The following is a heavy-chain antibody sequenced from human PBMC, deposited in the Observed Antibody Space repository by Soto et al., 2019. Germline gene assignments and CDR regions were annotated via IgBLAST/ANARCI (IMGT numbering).Heavy chain of an antibody. V-gene: IGHV2-26*01. D-gene: IGHD5-12*01. J-gene: IGHJ4*02. CDR1: GFSLSNARMG. CDR2: IFSNDEK. Sequence: SGPTLVNPTETLTLTCTVSGFSLSNARMGVSWIRQPPGKALEWLAHIFSNDEKSYSASLKSRLTISKDTSKSQVVLTMTNMDPVDTATYYCARIFSASGPYDYWGQGTLVTVSS. CDR3: ARIFSASGPYDY.